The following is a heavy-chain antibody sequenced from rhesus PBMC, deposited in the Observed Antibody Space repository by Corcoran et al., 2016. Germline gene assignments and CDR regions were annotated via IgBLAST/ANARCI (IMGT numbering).Heavy chain of an antibody. J-gene: IGHJ5-1*01. Sequence: EVQLVESGGGWVRPGGSLRVACAASGFIFSSTRRHWVRQAPGKGLDWFSSVSSASSYIYYADSVKGRFTISRDNAKNSLSLQMTSLRAEDTAVYYCSRYCSSTYCSKGFDLWGPGVLVTVSS. D-gene: IGHD2-15*01. CDR1: GFIFSSTR. V-gene: IGHV3S16*01. CDR2: VSSASSYI. CDR3: SRYCSSTYCSKGFDL.